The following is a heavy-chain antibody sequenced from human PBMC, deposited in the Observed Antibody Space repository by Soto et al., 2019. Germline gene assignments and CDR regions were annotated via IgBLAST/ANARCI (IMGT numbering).Heavy chain of an antibody. CDR3: AKDLSDFWSGYHHDAFDI. CDR1: GFTFSSYA. D-gene: IGHD3-3*01. CDR2: ISGSGGST. V-gene: IGHV3-23*01. Sequence: EVQLLESGGGLVQPGGSLRLSCAASGFTFSSYAMSWVRQAPGKGLEWVSAISGSGGSTYYADSVKGRFTISRDNSKNTLYLQMNSLRAEDTAVYYCAKDLSDFWSGYHHDAFDIWGQGTMVTVSS. J-gene: IGHJ3*02.